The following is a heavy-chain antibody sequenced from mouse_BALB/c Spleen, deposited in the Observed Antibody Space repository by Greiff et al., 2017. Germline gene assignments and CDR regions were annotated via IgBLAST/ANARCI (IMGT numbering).Heavy chain of an antibody. CDR2: ISTYYGDA. D-gene: IGHD1-1*01. CDR1: GYTFTDYD. CDR3: TRDYYGSSYFAY. J-gene: IGHJ3*01. Sequence: QVQLQQSGAELVRPGVSVKISCKGSGYTFTDYDMHWVKQSHAKSLEWIGVISTYYGDASYNQKFKGKATMTVDKSSSTAYMELARLTSEDSAIYYCTRDYYGSSYFAYWGQGTLVTVSA. V-gene: IGHV1S137*01.